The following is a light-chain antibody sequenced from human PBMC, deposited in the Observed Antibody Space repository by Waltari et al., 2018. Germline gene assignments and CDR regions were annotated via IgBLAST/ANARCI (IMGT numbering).Light chain of an antibody. V-gene: IGKV3-11*01. Sequence: EVVLTQSPATLSLSPGERATLSCRASQSVDRYLAWYQQKPGQAPRLLIYDQFFRATDLPARFSGSGSGTNFTLTISSLEPEDFAVYYCQQRLNWPPVTFGQGTRLEIK. CDR3: QQRLNWPPVT. J-gene: IGKJ5*01. CDR1: QSVDRY. CDR2: DQF.